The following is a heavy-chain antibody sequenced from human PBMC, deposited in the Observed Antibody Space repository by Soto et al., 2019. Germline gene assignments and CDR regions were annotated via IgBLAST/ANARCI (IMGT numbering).Heavy chain of an antibody. CDR2: IYYSGST. CDR3: ARLEMATLIRMYYFDY. V-gene: IGHV4-39*01. Sequence: QLQLQESGPGLVKPSETLSLTCTVSGGSISSSSYYWGWIRQPPGKGLEWIGSIYYSGSTYYNPSLKSRVTISVDTSKNQFSLKLSSVTAADTAVYYCARLEMATLIRMYYFDYWGQGTLVTVSS. CDR1: GGSISSSSYY. J-gene: IGHJ4*02. D-gene: IGHD5-12*01.